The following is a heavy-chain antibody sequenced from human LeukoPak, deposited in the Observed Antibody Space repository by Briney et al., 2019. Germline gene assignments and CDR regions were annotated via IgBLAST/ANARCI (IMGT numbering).Heavy chain of an antibody. CDR2: ISYDGSNK. D-gene: IGHD1-14*01. CDR1: GFTFSSYG. J-gene: IGHJ3*02. V-gene: IGHV3-30*18. Sequence: GGSLRLSCAASGFTFSSYGMHWVRQAPGKGLEWVAVISYDGSNKYYADSVKGRFTISRDNSKNTLYLQMNSLRAEDTAVYYCAKEGAVSDAFDIWGQGTMVTVSS. CDR3: AKEGAVSDAFDI.